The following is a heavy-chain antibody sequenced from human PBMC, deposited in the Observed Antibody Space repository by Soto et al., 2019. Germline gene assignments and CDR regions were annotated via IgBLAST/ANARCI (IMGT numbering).Heavy chain of an antibody. J-gene: IGHJ4*02. Sequence: GGSLRLSCAASGFTFSSYWMHWVRQAPGKGLVWVSRINSDGSSTSYADSVKGRFTISRDNAKNTLYLQMNSLRAEDTAVYYCARGRPRTVTTEFDYWGQGTLVTVSS. CDR3: ARGRPRTVTTEFDY. D-gene: IGHD4-17*01. CDR1: GFTFSSYW. V-gene: IGHV3-74*01. CDR2: INSDGSST.